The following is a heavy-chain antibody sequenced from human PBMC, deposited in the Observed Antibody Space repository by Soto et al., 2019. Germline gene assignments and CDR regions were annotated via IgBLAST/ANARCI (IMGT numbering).Heavy chain of an antibody. CDR3: AKDICYFDSSAYLFAY. J-gene: IGHJ4*02. CDR1: GYSFTSYY. Sequence: GASVKVSCKASGYSFTSYYLHWVRQAPGQGPEWMGLTNPSGGSTTYSQKFQGRVTMTRDTSTTTVYMELSALRSEDTAVYYCAKDICYFDSSAYLFAYWGQGTLVTVSS. CDR2: TNPSGGST. V-gene: IGHV1-46*01. D-gene: IGHD3-22*01.